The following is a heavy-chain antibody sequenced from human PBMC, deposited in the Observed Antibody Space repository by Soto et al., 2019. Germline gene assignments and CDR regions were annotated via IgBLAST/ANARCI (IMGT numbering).Heavy chain of an antibody. Sequence: GGSLRLSCAASGFTFSSYAMHWVRQAPGKGLEYVSAISSNGGSTYYANSVKGRFTISRDNSKNTLYLQMGSLRAEDMAVYYCARVQLGRGYYYYYMDVWGKGTTVTVSS. CDR2: ISSNGGST. CDR1: GFTFSSYA. J-gene: IGHJ6*03. D-gene: IGHD3-10*01. CDR3: ARVQLGRGYYYYYMDV. V-gene: IGHV3-64*01.